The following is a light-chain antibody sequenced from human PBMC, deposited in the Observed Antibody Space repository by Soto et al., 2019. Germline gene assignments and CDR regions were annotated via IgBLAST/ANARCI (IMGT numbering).Light chain of an antibody. J-gene: IGLJ1*01. CDR3: YSCSRSSGTRYV. Sequence: QSALTQPASVSGSPGQSITISCTGTSSDIGAYNYVSWYQQHPGQAPKLMISDVSNRPSGISDRFSGSKSGNTASLTISGLHAEDEADYYCYSCSRSSGTRYVFGTGTKLTVL. CDR2: DVS. CDR1: SSDIGAYNY. V-gene: IGLV2-14*03.